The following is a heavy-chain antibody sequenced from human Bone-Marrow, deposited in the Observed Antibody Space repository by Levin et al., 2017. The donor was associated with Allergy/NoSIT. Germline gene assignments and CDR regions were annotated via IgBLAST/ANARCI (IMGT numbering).Heavy chain of an antibody. Sequence: SETLSLTCTVSGDSISSGGYYWSWIRQHPGTGLEWIGYIYHSGSTYYNPSLKGRGTISVDTSKNEFSLMLSSVTAADTAVFYCARGEYSYGSGSYYLDYWGQGTLVTVSS. J-gene: IGHJ4*02. D-gene: IGHD3-10*01. CDR2: IYHSGST. CDR3: ARGEYSYGSGSYYLDY. CDR1: GDSISSGGYY. V-gene: IGHV4-31*03.